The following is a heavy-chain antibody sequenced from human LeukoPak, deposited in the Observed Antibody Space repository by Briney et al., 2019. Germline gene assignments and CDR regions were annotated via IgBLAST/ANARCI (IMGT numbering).Heavy chain of an antibody. CDR1: GGSISSGSYY. CDR3: ARSSLAVYFDY. V-gene: IGHV4-61*09. J-gene: IGHJ4*02. Sequence: SQTLSLTCTVSGGSISSGSYYWNWIRQPAGKRLEWLGHVFTRGTTNYNASLEGRLTISLDTARNQFSLYLSSVTAADTAMYFCARSSLAVYFDYWGQGTLVTVSS. CDR2: VFTRGTT. D-gene: IGHD6-19*01.